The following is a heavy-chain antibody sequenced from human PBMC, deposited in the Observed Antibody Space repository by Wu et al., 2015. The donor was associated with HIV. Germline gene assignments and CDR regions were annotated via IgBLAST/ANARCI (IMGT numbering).Heavy chain of an antibody. D-gene: IGHD6-13*01. Sequence: QVQLVQSGTEVKKPGASVKVSCKASGYTFTRYVMSWLRQVPGQGLEWMGWINPYNGDTNYAQKFQGRVTMTTATSTSTAYMELRSLRSDDTAVYYCAREPLAAAGDYWYFDLWGRGTLVTVSS. CDR3: AREPLAAAGDYWYFDL. J-gene: IGHJ2*01. V-gene: IGHV1-18*01. CDR2: INPYNGDT. CDR1: GYTFTRYV.